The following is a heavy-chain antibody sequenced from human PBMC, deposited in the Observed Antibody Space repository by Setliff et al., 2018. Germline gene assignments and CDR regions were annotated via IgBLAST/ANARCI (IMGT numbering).Heavy chain of an antibody. CDR1: GFTFSTYW. J-gene: IGHJ4*02. D-gene: IGHD1-26*01. CDR2: INTDGRTT. CDR3: ARDLVGATADF. Sequence: LRLSCAASGFTFSTYWMHWVRQAPGKGLVWVSRINTDGRTTTYADSVKGRFTISRDNAKNTVYLQMNSLRAEDTAVYYCARDLVGATADFWGQGTLVTGLL. V-gene: IGHV3-74*01.